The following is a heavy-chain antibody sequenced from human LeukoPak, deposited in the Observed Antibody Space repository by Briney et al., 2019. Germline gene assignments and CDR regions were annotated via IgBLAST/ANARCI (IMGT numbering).Heavy chain of an antibody. CDR1: GGSISDSY. Sequence: PSETLSLTCTVSGGSISDSYWSWLRQPAGKGLEWIGRIYSSGSTNHNSSLKSRVTISGDTSKNQFSLKLSSVTAADTAVYYCAREGPPNYGPIWGQETMVSVS. CDR2: IYSSGST. J-gene: IGHJ3*02. V-gene: IGHV4-4*07. D-gene: IGHD3-16*01. CDR3: AREGPPNYGPI.